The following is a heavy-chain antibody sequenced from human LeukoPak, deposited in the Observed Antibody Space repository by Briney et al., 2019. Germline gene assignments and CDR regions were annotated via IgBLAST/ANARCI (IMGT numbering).Heavy chain of an antibody. V-gene: IGHV3-11*01. CDR3: YGSLAAAKNGDY. CDR2: ISSSGSTT. CDR1: GFTFSDYY. J-gene: IGHJ4*02. D-gene: IGHD6-13*01. Sequence: GGSLRLSCAASGFTFSDYYMSWIRQAPGKGLEWVSYISSSGSTTYYADSVKGRFTISRDNSKNSLYLQMNSLRAEDTAVYYCYGSLAAAKNGDYWGQGTLVTVS.